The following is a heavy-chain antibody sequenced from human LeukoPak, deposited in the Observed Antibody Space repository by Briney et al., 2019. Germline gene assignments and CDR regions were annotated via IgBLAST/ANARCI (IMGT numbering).Heavy chain of an antibody. V-gene: IGHV4-30-2*01. J-gene: IGHJ5*02. CDR1: GDSIRTGGYS. CDR3: ARDLSGSGDHNWFDP. D-gene: IGHD3-10*01. Sequence: PSETLSLTCAVSGDSIRTGGYSWTWIRQLPGKGLEWIGYIYYSGSTRYNPSLQSRVTISVDRSKNQFSLNLTSVTAADTAVYYCARDLSGSGDHNWFDPWGQGTLVTVSS. CDR2: IYYSGST.